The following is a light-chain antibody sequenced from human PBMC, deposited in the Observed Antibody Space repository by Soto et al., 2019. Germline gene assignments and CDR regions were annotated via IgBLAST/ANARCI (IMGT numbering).Light chain of an antibody. Sequence: DIPMTQSPSSLSASVGDRVTITCRASQDITTYLAWYQQKPGKVPKLLIYAASTLQSGVPSRFSGSGSGTDFTLTISSLQPEDVATYYCQKYNGAPWTFGQGTKVEIK. CDR3: QKYNGAPWT. CDR2: AAS. J-gene: IGKJ1*01. CDR1: QDITTY. V-gene: IGKV1-27*01.